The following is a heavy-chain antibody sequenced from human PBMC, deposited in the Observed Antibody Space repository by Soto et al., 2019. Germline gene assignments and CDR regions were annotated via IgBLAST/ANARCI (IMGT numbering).Heavy chain of an antibody. CDR2: VFPSDSDT. D-gene: IGHD3-22*01. CDR1: EDRDPFNTYW. V-gene: IGHV5-51*01. Sequence: DSLKFSNRFSEDRDPFNTYWIRWVRQRPRSGPEWMGIVFPSDSDTRYSPSFQGQVTISADKDTTTAYLQWSSVKPSDSAIYYCARHKTYSPNMWYCVGLVVWGQGFAPTV. J-gene: IGHJ6*01. CDR3: ARHKTYSPNMWYCVGLVV.